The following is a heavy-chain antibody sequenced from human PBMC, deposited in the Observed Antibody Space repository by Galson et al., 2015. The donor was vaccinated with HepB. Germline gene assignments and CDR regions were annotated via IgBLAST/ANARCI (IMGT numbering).Heavy chain of an antibody. Sequence: SLRLSCAASGFIFSSYGVHWVRQAPGKGLEWLTVIWFDGSNKYYADSVKGRFTISRDNSKNTVYLQMNSLRAEDTAVYYCARDRWSSRGYYNYYYMDVWGKGTTVTVSS. J-gene: IGHJ6*03. CDR2: IWFDGSNK. CDR3: ARDRWSSRGYYNYYYMDV. D-gene: IGHD4-23*01. V-gene: IGHV3-33*01. CDR1: GFIFSSYG.